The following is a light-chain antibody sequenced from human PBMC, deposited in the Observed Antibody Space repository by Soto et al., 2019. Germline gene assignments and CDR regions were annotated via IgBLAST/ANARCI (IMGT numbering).Light chain of an antibody. CDR1: QNIFSNY. Sequence: EIVLTQSPDTVSVSPGERVTLSCRASQNIFSNYLAWYQQKPGQAPRLLIYGASTRATGIADRFSGSGSGTDFTLTISSLQPEDVATYYCQKYNSAPPWTFGQGTKVDIK. J-gene: IGKJ1*01. CDR2: GAS. V-gene: IGKV3-20*01. CDR3: QKYNSAPPWT.